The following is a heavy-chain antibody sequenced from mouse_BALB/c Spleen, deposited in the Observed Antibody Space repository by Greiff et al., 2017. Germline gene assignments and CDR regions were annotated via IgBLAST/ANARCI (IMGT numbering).Heavy chain of an antibody. Sequence: EVKVVESGGGLVQPGGSLKLSCAASGFTFSSYGMSWVRQTPDKRLELVATINSNGGSTYYPDSVKGRFTISRDNAKNTLYLQMSSLKSEDTAMNYCARDHGGTFDYWGQGTTLTVSS. CDR3: ARDHGGTFDY. CDR2: INSNGGST. D-gene: IGHD1-1*02. V-gene: IGHV5-6-3*01. J-gene: IGHJ2*01. CDR1: GFTFSSYG.